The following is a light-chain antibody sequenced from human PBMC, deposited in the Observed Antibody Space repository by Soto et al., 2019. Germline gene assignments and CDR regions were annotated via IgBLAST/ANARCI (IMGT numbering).Light chain of an antibody. CDR3: QQYGSSPWT. CDR2: GAS. J-gene: IGKJ1*01. Sequence: ELVLTQSPGTLSLSPGERATLSCRASQSVSSSYLAWYQQKPGQAPRLLIYGASSRATGIPDRFSGSGSGTDFTLTISRLEPEDFAVYYCQQYGSSPWTFGQGTMVDIK. CDR1: QSVSSSY. V-gene: IGKV3-20*01.